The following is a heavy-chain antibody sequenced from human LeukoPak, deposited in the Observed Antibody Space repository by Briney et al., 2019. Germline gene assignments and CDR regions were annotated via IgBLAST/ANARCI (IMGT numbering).Heavy chain of an antibody. D-gene: IGHD3-10*01. CDR3: ARGKVRITMVRGADY. CDR1: GYTFTSYA. J-gene: IGHJ4*02. V-gene: IGHV7-4-1*02. Sequence: GASVKVSCKASGYTFTSYAMNWVRQAPGQGLEWMGWINTNTGNPTYAQGFTGRFVFSLDTSVSTAYLQISSLKAEDTAVYYCARGKVRITMVRGADYWGQGTLVTVSS. CDR2: INTNTGNP.